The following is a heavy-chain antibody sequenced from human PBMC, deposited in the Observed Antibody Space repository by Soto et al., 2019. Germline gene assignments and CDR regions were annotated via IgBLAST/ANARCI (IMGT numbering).Heavy chain of an antibody. CDR3: ARDRDTAMVYYFDY. J-gene: IGHJ4*02. CDR2: IWYDGSNK. D-gene: IGHD5-18*01. Sequence: GGSLRLTCAASGFTFSSYGMHWVRQAPGKGLEWVAVIWYDGSNKYYADSVKGRFTISRDNSKNTLYLQMNSLRAEDTAVYYCARDRDTAMVYYFDYWGQGTRGTVSS. CDR1: GFTFSSYG. V-gene: IGHV3-33*01.